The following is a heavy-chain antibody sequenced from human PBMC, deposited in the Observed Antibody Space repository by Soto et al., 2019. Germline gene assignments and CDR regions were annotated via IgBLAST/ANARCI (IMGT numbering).Heavy chain of an antibody. V-gene: IGHV1-18*04. CDR2: ISAYNGNT. CDR3: ARASSTKYCGGDCLNWFDP. CDR1: GYTFTSDG. D-gene: IGHD2-21*02. J-gene: IGHJ5*02. Sequence: ASVQVSCKASGYTFTSDGISWVRQAPGQGLEWMGWISAYNGNTNYAQKLQGRVTMTTDTSTSTAYMELRSLRSDDTAVYYCARASSTKYCGGDCLNWFDPWGQGTLVTVSS.